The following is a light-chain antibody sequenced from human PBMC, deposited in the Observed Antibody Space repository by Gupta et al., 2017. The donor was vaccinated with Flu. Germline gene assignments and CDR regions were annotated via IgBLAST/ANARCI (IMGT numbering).Light chain of an antibody. CDR3: QQYGSSSYT. Sequence: ERATLSCRASQSVSSNYLAWYQQKPGQAPRLLIYGASSRATGIPDRFSGSGSGTDFTLTISRLEPEDFAVYYCQQYGSSSYTFGQGTKLEIK. CDR1: QSVSSNY. J-gene: IGKJ2*01. CDR2: GAS. V-gene: IGKV3-20*01.